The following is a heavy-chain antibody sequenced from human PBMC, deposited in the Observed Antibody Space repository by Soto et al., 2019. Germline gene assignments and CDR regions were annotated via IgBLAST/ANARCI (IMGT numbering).Heavy chain of an antibody. J-gene: IGHJ4*02. CDR3: ARDLVPAY. CDR2: IYSGGST. D-gene: IGHD2-2*01. CDR1: GFTVSSNC. V-gene: IGHV3-53*01. Sequence: GGSLILSCAASGFTVSSNCMSWVRQAPGKGLEWVSVIYSGGSTYYADSVKGRFTISRDNSKNTLYLQMNSLRAEDTAVYYCARDLVPAYWGQGTLVTVSS.